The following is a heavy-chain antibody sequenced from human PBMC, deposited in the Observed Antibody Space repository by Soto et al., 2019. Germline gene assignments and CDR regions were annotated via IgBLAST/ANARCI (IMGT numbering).Heavy chain of an antibody. J-gene: IGHJ5*02. CDR1: GGSISRGGYS. Sequence: PSETPALTCAVSGGSISRGGYSWSWIRQPPGKGLEWIGYIYHSGSTYYNPSLKSRVTISVDRSKNQFSLKLSSVTAADTAVYYCASSYSYGYNWFDPWGQGTLVTVSS. D-gene: IGHD5-18*01. V-gene: IGHV4-30-2*01. CDR2: IYHSGST. CDR3: ASSYSYGYNWFDP.